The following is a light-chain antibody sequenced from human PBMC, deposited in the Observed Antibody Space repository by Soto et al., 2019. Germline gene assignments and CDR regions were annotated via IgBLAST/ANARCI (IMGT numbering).Light chain of an antibody. J-gene: IGKJ1*01. CDR2: AAS. CDR3: QQSYSTPWT. Sequence: DIQMTQSPSSLSASVGDRVTITCRASQSISNYLNWYQQKPGKAPKLLIYAASSLQSGVPSRFSGSGSGTDSTLTISSLQPEDFATYYCQQSYSTPWTFGQGTKV. V-gene: IGKV1-39*01. CDR1: QSISNY.